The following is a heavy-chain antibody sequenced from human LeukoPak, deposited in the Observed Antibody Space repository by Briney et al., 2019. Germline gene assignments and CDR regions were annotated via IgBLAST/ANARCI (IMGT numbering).Heavy chain of an antibody. CDR2: ISYDGSNK. V-gene: IGHV3-30*18. J-gene: IGHJ3*02. CDR3: AKKNIDYGDYEGAFDI. Sequence: GGSLRLSCAASGFTFSSYGMHWVRQAPGKGLEWVAVISYDGSNKYYADSVKGRFTISRDNSKNTLYLQMNSLGAEDTAVYYCAKKNIDYGDYEGAFDIWGQGTMVTVSS. CDR1: GFTFSSYG. D-gene: IGHD4-17*01.